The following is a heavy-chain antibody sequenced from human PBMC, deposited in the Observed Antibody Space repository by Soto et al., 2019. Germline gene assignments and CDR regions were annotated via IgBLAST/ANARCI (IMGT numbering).Heavy chain of an antibody. CDR3: ARVPLQLAPPDY. CDR1: GFTFSSYW. CDR2: INSDGSST. V-gene: IGHV3-74*01. Sequence: GSLRLSCAASGFTFSSYWMHWVRQAPGKGLVWVSRINSDGSSTSYADSVKGRFTISRDNAKNTLYLQMNSLRAEDTAVYYCARVPLQLAPPDYWGQGTLVTVSS. D-gene: IGHD1-1*01. J-gene: IGHJ4*02.